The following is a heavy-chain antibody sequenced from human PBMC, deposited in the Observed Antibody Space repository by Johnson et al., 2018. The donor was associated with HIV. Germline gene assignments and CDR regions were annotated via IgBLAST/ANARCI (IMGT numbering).Heavy chain of an antibody. Sequence: EVQLLESGGGLVQPGGSLRLSCAASGFTFSSYDMHWVRQATGKGLEWVSAIGTAGDTYYPGSVKGRFPISRENAKNSLYLQLNSLRAEDTAVYYCAAHFTGYSSSWYSAFDLWGQGTVVTVSS. CDR1: GFTFSSYD. V-gene: IGHV3-13*01. CDR2: IGTAGDT. D-gene: IGHD6-13*01. J-gene: IGHJ3*01. CDR3: AAHFTGYSSSWYSAFDL.